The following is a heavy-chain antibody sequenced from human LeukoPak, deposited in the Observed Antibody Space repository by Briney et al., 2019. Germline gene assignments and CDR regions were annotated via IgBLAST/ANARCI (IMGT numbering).Heavy chain of an antibody. J-gene: IGHJ3*02. Sequence: PSETLSLTCAVYGGSFSGYYWSWIRQPPGKGLEWIGEINHSGSTNYNPSLKSRVTISVDTSKNQFSLKLSSVTAADTAVYYCARVMTTVTTYAFDIWGQGTMVTVSS. D-gene: IGHD4-11*01. CDR3: ARVMTTVTTYAFDI. V-gene: IGHV4-34*01. CDR2: INHSGST. CDR1: GGSFSGYY.